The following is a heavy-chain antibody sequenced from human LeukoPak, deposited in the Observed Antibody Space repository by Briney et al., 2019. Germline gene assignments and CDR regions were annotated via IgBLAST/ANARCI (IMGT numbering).Heavy chain of an antibody. Sequence: GGSLRLSCAASGFTFSSYGMHWVRQAPGKGLEWVANIKQDGSEKYYVDSVKGRFTISRDNAKNSLYLQMNSLRAEDTAVYYCARDLSPQKYYDFWSGYYPLYYYYGMDVWGQGTTVTVSS. CDR3: ARDLSPQKYYDFWSGYYPLYYYYGMDV. D-gene: IGHD3-3*01. J-gene: IGHJ6*02. V-gene: IGHV3-7*03. CDR1: GFTFSSYG. CDR2: IKQDGSEK.